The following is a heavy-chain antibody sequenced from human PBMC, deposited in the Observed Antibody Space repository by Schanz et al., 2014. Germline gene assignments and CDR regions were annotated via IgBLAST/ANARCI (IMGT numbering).Heavy chain of an antibody. CDR2: IWYDGSNK. CDR1: GFTVSSHY. J-gene: IGHJ4*02. Sequence: VQLVESGGGLIQPGGSLRLSCAASGFTVSSHYMSWVRQAPGKGLEWVAFIWYDGSNKIYADSVKGRFTISRDNSNNTLFLQMSSLRVEDTAIYYCAKDSVLVATGHDYFDYWGQGTLVTVSS. CDR3: AKDSVLVATGHDYFDY. D-gene: IGHD2-21*01. V-gene: IGHV3-30*02.